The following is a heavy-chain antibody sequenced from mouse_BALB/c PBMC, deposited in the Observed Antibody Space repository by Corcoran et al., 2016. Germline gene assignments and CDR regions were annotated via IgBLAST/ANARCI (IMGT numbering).Heavy chain of an antibody. CDR3: ARRDYLDY. V-gene: IGHV8-12*01. J-gene: IGHJ2*01. CDR1: GFSLSTSGMG. Sequence: VTLKESGPGILHPSQTLSLTCSFSGFSLSTSGMGVSWIRQPSGKGLEWLAHIYWDDDKRYNPSLKSRLTLSKDTSSNQVFLNITSVDTTDTATYYCARRDYLDYWGQGTTLTVS. CDR2: IYWDDDK.